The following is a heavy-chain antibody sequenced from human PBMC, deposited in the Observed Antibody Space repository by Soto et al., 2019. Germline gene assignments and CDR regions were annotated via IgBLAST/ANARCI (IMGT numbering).Heavy chain of an antibody. J-gene: IGHJ4*02. CDR3: ARESCGDILTGYYLDY. Sequence: SETLSLTCTVSGGSISSGGYYWSWIRQHPGKGLEWIGYIYYSGSTYYNPSLKSRVTISVDTSKNQFSLKLSSVTAADTAVYYCARESCGDILTGYYLDYWGQGTLVTVSS. CDR1: GGSISSGGYY. D-gene: IGHD3-9*01. V-gene: IGHV4-31*03. CDR2: IYYSGST.